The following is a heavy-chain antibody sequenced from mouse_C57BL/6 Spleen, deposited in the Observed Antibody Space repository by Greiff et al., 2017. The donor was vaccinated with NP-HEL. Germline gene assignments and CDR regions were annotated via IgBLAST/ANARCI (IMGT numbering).Heavy chain of an antibody. CDR2: IDPSDSYT. CDR1: GYTFTSYW. CDR3: ARDRYFDV. Sequence: LQLQQPGAELVMPGASVKLSCKASGYTFTSYWMHWVKQRPGQGLEWIGEIDPSDSYTNYNQKFKGKSTLTVDKSSSTAYMQLSSLTSEDSAVYYCARDRYFDVWGTGTTVTVSS. J-gene: IGHJ1*03. V-gene: IGHV1-69*01.